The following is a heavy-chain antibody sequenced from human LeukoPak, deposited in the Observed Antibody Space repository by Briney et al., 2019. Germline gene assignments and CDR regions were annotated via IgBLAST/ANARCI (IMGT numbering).Heavy chain of an antibody. CDR2: MNPNSGNT. CDR3: ARGGGVVGATTWNY. Sequence: ASVKVSCKASGYTFTSYDINWVRQATGQGLEWMGWMNPNSGNTGYAQKFQGRVTITTDESTSTAYMELSSLRSEDTAVYYCARGGGVVGATTWNYWGQGTLVTVSS. CDR1: GYTFTSYD. J-gene: IGHJ4*02. V-gene: IGHV1-8*01. D-gene: IGHD1-26*01.